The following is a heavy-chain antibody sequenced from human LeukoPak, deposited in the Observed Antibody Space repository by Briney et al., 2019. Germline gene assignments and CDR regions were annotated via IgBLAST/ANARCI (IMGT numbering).Heavy chain of an antibody. CDR2: IYYSGST. CDR3: ARHYYDSSGYPAYFDY. J-gene: IGHJ4*02. Sequence: PSETLSLTCTVSGGSISSYYRSWIRQPPGKGLEWIGYIYYSGSTNYNPSLKSRVTISVDTSKNQFSLKLSSVTAADTAVYYCARHYYDSSGYPAYFDYWGQGTLVTVSS. CDR1: GGSISSYY. V-gene: IGHV4-59*08. D-gene: IGHD3-22*01.